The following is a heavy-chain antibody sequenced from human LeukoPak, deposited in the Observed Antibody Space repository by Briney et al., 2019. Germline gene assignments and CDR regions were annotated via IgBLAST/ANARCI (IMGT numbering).Heavy chain of an antibody. J-gene: IGHJ4*02. V-gene: IGHV1-2*02. CDR3: ARVNIVVVPAAESLFFDY. CDR2: INPNSGGT. CDR1: GYTFTGYY. D-gene: IGHD2-2*01. Sequence: GESLKVSCKASGYTFTGYYMHWVRQAPGQGLEWMGWINPNSGGTNYAQKFQGRVTMTRDTSISTAYMELSRLRSDDTAVYYCARVNIVVVPAAESLFFDYWGQGTLVTVSS.